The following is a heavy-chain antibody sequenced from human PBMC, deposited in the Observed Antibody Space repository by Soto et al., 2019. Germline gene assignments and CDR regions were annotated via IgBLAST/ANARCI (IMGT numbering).Heavy chain of an antibody. V-gene: IGHV4-59*12. CDR2: VYNSGGT. J-gene: IGHJ4*02. CDR1: GGSISSSY. Sequence: PSETLSLTCTVSGGSISSSYWSWIRQPPGKGLEWIGYVYNSGGTNYNHSLKSRDTISVDTSKNQFSLKLSSVTAADTAMYYSSGGLDPLKGGNSRAQGTLVTVSS. CDR3: SGGLDPLKGGNS. D-gene: IGHD3-16*01.